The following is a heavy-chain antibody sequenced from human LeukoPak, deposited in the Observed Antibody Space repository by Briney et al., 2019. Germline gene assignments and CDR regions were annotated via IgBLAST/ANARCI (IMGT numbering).Heavy chain of an antibody. V-gene: IGHV3-30*18. D-gene: IGHD3-22*01. CDR1: GFTFSSYG. Sequence: GGSLRPSCAASGFTFSSYGMHWVRQAPGQGLEWVAVISYDGSNKYYADSVKGRFTISRDNSKSTLYLQMNSLRAEDTAVYYCAKDQGDSSGPIHYYYYYGMDVWGQGTTVNVSS. J-gene: IGHJ6*02. CDR2: ISYDGSNK. CDR3: AKDQGDSSGPIHYYYYYGMDV.